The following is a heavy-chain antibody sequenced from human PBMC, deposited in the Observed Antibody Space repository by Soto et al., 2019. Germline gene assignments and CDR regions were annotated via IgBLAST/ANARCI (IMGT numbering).Heavy chain of an antibody. J-gene: IGHJ4*02. CDR2: MNPNSGNT. CDR1: GYTFTGYD. Sequence: QAQLVQSGAEVKKPGASVKVSCKASGYTFTGYDINWVRQATGQGLEWMGWMNPNSGNTGYAQNFQGRVTMTRDNSITTAYMELTSLRDDDSAVYYCAGEKVGTTGIHFRGQGTLVTVSS. D-gene: IGHD1-26*01. CDR3: AGEKVGTTGIHF. V-gene: IGHV1-8*01.